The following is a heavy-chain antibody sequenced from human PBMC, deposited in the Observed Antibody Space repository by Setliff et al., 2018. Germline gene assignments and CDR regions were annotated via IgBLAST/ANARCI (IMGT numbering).Heavy chain of an antibody. V-gene: IGHV4-59*11. CDR2: IHYSGTT. CDR1: GGSSSSHY. D-gene: IGHD2-15*01. J-gene: IGHJ4*02. Sequence: KPSETLSLTCTVSGGSSSSHYWSWIRQPPGKGLEWIGYIHYSGTTNYNPSLKSRVTLSLDTAKTQFSLELRAVTAADTALYYCARENGYCSGGACYFMFDYWGQGTLVTVSS. CDR3: ARENGYCSGGACYFMFDY.